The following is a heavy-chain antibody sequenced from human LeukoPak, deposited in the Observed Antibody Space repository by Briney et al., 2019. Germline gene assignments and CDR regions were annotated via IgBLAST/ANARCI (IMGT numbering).Heavy chain of an antibody. D-gene: IGHD3-16*01. Sequence: PSETLSLTCIVSGGSVSSDIYHWSWIRQAPGKGLEWIGHNGNANYNPSLQSRVTISIDTSKNHFTLSLNSVTAADTAVYYCARGLGPIYFDYWGQGTLVTVSS. CDR2: NGNA. CDR3: ARGLGPIYFDY. J-gene: IGHJ4*02. V-gene: IGHV4-61*03. CDR1: GGSVSSDIYH.